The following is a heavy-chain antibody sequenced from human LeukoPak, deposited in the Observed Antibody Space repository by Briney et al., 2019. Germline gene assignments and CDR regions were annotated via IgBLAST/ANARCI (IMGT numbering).Heavy chain of an antibody. Sequence: GASVKVSCKASGYSFTDFYIHWLRQAPGQGLEWMGWIHPRSGDTNYAQKFQGRVTMTRDTSINTAYMDLNSLRSDDTAVYYCARDGEYGSGSYYRGCFDYWGPGALVTVSS. D-gene: IGHD3-10*01. V-gene: IGHV1-2*02. CDR2: IHPRSGDT. J-gene: IGHJ4*02. CDR3: ARDGEYGSGSYYRGCFDY. CDR1: GYSFTDFY.